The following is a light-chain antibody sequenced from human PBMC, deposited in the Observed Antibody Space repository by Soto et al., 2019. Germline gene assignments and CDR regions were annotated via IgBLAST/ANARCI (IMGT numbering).Light chain of an antibody. V-gene: IGKV3-15*01. J-gene: IGKJ1*01. CDR2: GAS. CDR3: QQYNDWYRGT. Sequence: IVMTQCPATLTVSPWERATLSCRASKGVSSYLVGCHQKPGQKASILIYGASTSAKGIPARFSGSGCGTEFSLPISSMLYADVSVSYCQQYNDWYRGTFGQGTKVDIK. CDR1: KGVSSY.